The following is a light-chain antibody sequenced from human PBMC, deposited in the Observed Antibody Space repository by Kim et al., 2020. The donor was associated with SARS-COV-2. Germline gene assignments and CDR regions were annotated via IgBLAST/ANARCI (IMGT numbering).Light chain of an antibody. CDR3: QQSYNFPRT. V-gene: IGKV1-39*01. J-gene: IGKJ1*01. Sequence: DIQMTQSPSSLSASVGDRVTITCRASQSVSGWLNWYQQKPGKAPHLLIYRTSTLQSGVPPRFSGSASGTEFTLTISSLQPEDFATYYCQQSYNFPRTFGQGTKVDIK. CDR1: QSVSGW. CDR2: RTS.